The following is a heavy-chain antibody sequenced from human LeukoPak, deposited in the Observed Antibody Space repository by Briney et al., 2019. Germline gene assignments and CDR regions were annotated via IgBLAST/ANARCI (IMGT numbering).Heavy chain of an antibody. Sequence: SETLSLTXTVSGGSISSYYWSWIRQPPGKGLEWIGYIYYSGSTNYNPSLKSRVTISVDTSKNQFSLKLSSVTAADTAVYYCARDVPYYMDVWGKRTTVTVSS. J-gene: IGHJ6*03. CDR2: IYYSGST. V-gene: IGHV4-59*01. CDR1: GGSISSYY. CDR3: ARDVPYYMDV.